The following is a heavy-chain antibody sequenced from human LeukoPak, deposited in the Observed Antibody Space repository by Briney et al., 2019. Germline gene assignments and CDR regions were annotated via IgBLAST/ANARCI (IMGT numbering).Heavy chain of an antibody. D-gene: IGHD5-12*01. Sequence: SETLSLTCTVSGGSVSGDIYYWTWIRQPPGKGLEWIGFIYYSGSTNYNPSLKSRVTMSVDTSKKQFSLRLSSVTAADTAVYYCARRVASRATGCYFDFWGQGILVTVSS. V-gene: IGHV4-61*01. J-gene: IGHJ4*02. CDR1: GGSVSGDIYY. CDR2: IYYSGST. CDR3: ARRVASRATGCYFDF.